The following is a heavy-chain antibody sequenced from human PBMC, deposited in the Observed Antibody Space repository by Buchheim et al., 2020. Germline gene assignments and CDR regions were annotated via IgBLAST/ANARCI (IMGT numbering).Heavy chain of an antibody. CDR1: GYTFTGYY. CDR3: AREGGAGLEWLITYGMDV. V-gene: IGHV1-2*02. D-gene: IGHD3-3*01. J-gene: IGHJ6*02. Sequence: QVQLVQSGAEVKKPGASVKVSCKASGYTFTGYYMHWVRQAPGQGLEWMGWINPNSGGTNYAQKLQGRVTMTRDTSISTAYMELSRLRSDDTAVYYGAREGGAGLEWLITYGMDVWGQGTT. CDR2: INPNSGGT.